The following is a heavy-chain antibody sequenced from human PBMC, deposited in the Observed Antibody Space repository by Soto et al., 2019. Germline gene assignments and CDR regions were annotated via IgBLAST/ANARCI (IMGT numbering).Heavy chain of an antibody. CDR1: GFTFSSYS. D-gene: IGHD6-19*01. CDR3: ARDAVAPSETDAFDI. J-gene: IGHJ3*02. CDR2: ISSSSSYI. Sequence: GGSLRLSCAASGFTFSSYSMNWVRQAPGKGLEWVSSISSSSSYIYYADSVKGRFTISRDNAKNSLYLQMNSLRAEDTAVYYCARDAVAPSETDAFDIWGQGTMVTVSS. V-gene: IGHV3-21*01.